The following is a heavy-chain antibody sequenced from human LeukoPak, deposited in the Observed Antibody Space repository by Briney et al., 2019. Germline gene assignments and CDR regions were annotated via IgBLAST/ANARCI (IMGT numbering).Heavy chain of an antibody. CDR1: GGSISSYY. CDR2: IYTSGST. Sequence: SETLSLTCTVSGGSISSYYWSWIRQPAGKGLEWIGRIYTSGSTNYNPSLKSRVTMSVDTSKNQFSLKLSSVTAADTAVYYCARVREAVAAKYYYYYYMDVWGKGPRSPSP. CDR3: ARVREAVAAKYYYYYYMDV. J-gene: IGHJ6*03. D-gene: IGHD6-19*01. V-gene: IGHV4-4*07.